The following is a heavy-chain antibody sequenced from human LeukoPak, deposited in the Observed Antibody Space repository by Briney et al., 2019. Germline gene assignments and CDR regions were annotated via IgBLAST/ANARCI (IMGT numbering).Heavy chain of an antibody. CDR1: GGSFSGCY. J-gene: IGHJ4*02. CDR3: ARGNSPLGELFY. Sequence: SETLSLTCAVYGGSFSGCYWSWIRQPPGKGLEWIGEINHSGSTNYNPSLKSRVTISVDTSKNQFSLKLSSVTAADTAVYYCARGNSPLGELFYWSQGTLVTVSS. D-gene: IGHD3-16*01. V-gene: IGHV4-34*01. CDR2: INHSGST.